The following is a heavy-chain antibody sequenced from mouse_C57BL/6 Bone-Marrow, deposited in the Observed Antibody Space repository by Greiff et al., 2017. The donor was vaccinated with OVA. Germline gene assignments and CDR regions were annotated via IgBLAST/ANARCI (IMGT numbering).Heavy chain of an antibody. CDR1: GYTFTDYE. CDR3: TRGPTVVATYYAMDY. CDR2: IDPETGGT. J-gene: IGHJ4*01. V-gene: IGHV1-15*01. D-gene: IGHD1-1*01. Sequence: QVQLKQSGAELVRPGASVTLSCKASGYTFTDYEMHWVKQTPVHGLEWIGAIDPETGGTAYNQKFKGKAILTADKSSSTAYMELRSLTSEDSAVYYCTRGPTVVATYYAMDYWGQGTSVTVSS.